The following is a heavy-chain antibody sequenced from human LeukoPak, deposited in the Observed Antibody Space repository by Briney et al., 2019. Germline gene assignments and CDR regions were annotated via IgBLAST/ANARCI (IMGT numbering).Heavy chain of an antibody. V-gene: IGHV3-23*01. D-gene: IGHD4-17*01. CDR3: ARVQATVTTYLY. Sequence: GGSLRLSCAASGFTFSNYAMRWVRQAPGKGLEWVSGISGSGDSTYYADSVKGRFTISRDNSKNTLYLQMNSLRAEDTAVYYCARVQATVTTYLYWGQGTLVTVSS. CDR2: ISGSGDST. J-gene: IGHJ4*02. CDR1: GFTFSNYA.